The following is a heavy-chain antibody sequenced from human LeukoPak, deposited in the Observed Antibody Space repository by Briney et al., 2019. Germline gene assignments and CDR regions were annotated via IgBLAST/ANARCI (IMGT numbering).Heavy chain of an antibody. CDR3: ARLTSPGNWFDP. J-gene: IGHJ5*02. V-gene: IGHV1-69*05. D-gene: IGHD2/OR15-2a*01. CDR2: IIPIFGTA. Sequence: ASVKVSCKASGGTFSSYAISWVRQAPGQGLEWMGGIIPIFGTANYAQKFQGRVTITTDESTSTAYMELSSLRSEDTAVYYCARLTSPGNWFDPWGQGTLVTVSS. CDR1: GGTFSSYA.